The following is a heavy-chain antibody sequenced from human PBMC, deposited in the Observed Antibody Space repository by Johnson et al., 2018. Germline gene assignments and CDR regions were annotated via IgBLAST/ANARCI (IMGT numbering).Heavy chain of an antibody. D-gene: IGHD2-15*01. Sequence: EVQLVESGGGLVKPGGSLRLSCAASGFTFSNAWMNWVRQAPGKGLEWVGRIKSKTDGGPTDYAAPVKGKFTISRDDSKNTLYLKMNSLKTEDTAVYYCTTPQRGDYDYYYMDVWGKGTTVTVSS. CDR1: GFTFSNAW. CDR2: IKSKTDGGPT. J-gene: IGHJ6*03. CDR3: TTPQRGDYDYYYMDV. V-gene: IGHV3-15*07.